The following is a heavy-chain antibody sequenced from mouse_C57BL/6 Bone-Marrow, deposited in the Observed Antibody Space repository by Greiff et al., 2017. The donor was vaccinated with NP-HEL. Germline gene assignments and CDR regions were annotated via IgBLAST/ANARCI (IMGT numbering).Heavy chain of an antibody. CDR2: ISGGGGNT. D-gene: IGHD3-3*01. CDR3: ARHLDLGVAY. V-gene: IGHV5-9*01. J-gene: IGHJ3*01. Sequence: EVQVVESGGGLVKPGGSLKLSCAASGFTFSDYGMHWVRQASEKGLEWVATISGGGGNTYYPDSVKGRFTISRDNAKNTLYLQMSSLRSEDTALYYCARHLDLGVAYWGQGTLVTVSA. CDR1: GFTFSDYG.